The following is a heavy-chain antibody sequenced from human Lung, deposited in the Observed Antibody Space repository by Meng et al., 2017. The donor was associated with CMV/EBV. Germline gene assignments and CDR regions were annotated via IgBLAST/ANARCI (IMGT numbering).Heavy chain of an antibody. CDR3: ARNTYYYDSSGYYTDY. CDR2: ISAYNGNT. J-gene: IGHJ4*02. V-gene: IGHV1-18*01. CDR1: GYTFTSYG. Sequence: ASXXVSXKASGYTFTSYGISWVRQAPGQGLEWLGWISAYNGNTNYAQKLQGRVTMTTDTSTSTAYMELRSRRSDDTAVYYCARNTYYYDSSGYYTDYWGQGTLVTVSS. D-gene: IGHD3-22*01.